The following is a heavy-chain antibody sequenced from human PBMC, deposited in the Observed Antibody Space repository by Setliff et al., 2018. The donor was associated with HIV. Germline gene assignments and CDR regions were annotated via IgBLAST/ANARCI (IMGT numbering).Heavy chain of an antibody. V-gene: IGHV4-34*01. J-gene: IGHJ4*02. CDR3: ARGRFHRLHRPYSGSGSLGIQYFDY. D-gene: IGHD3-10*01. Sequence: SETLSLTCAVYGGSFSGYCWSWIRQPPGKGLEWIGEIQHSGRIYYNPSLRSRVTTSVDTSKNQFSLRLRSVTAADTALYYCARGRFHRLHRPYSGSGSLGIQYFDYWGQGTLVTVSS. CDR2: IQHSGRI. CDR1: GGSFSGYC.